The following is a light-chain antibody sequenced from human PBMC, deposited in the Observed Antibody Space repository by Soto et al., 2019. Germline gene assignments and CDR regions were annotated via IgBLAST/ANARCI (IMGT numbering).Light chain of an antibody. CDR2: DTS. J-gene: IGKJ1*01. Sequence: PYSLSASIGDRVTITCRASQSLSSWVAWYQKKPDKGPQLLISDTSRLETGVPSRFSASGSGTDFTLTISRLEPEDFAVYYCQQYISSPLTFGQGTKV. CDR3: QQYISSPLT. CDR1: QSLSSW. V-gene: IGKV1-5*01.